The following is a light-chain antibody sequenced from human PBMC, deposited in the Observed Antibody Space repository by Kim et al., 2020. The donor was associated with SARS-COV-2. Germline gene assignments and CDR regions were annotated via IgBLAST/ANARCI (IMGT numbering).Light chain of an antibody. CDR3: QRADSFPLG. J-gene: IGKJ4*01. V-gene: IGKV1-12*01. CDR1: QDISSW. CDR2: AAS. Sequence: ASVGDRVPITCRASQDISSWLAWYQQKPGKAPKLLISAASSLQSGVPSRFSGSGSGTDFTLTISSPQPEDFASYYCQRADSFPLGFGGGTKVDIK.